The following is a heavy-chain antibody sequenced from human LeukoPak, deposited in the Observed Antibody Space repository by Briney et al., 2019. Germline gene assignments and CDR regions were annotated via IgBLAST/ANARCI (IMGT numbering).Heavy chain of an antibody. V-gene: IGHV3-21*01. CDR2: ISSSSSYI. CDR1: GFAFSSYS. D-gene: IGHD2-2*01. Sequence: SGGSLRLSCAASGFAFSSYSMTWVRQAPGKGLEWVSSISSSSSYIYYADSVKGRFTISRDNAKNSLYLQMNSLRAEDTAVYYCARGAQLLDWYFDLWGRGTLVTVSS. CDR3: ARGAQLLDWYFDL. J-gene: IGHJ2*01.